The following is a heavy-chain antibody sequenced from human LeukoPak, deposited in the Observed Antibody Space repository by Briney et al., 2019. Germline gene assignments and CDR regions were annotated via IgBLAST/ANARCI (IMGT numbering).Heavy chain of an antibody. CDR3: ARREMSTKRAVKPADY. V-gene: IGHV5-51*01. CDR2: IYPGDSDT. J-gene: IGHJ4*02. Sequence: NLGESLKISCKGSGYSFTSYWIGWVRQMPGKGLGWMGIIYPGDSDTRYSPSFQGQVTISADKSNSIAYLQWSSLKASDTAMYYCARREMSTKRAVKPADYWGQGILVTVSS. CDR1: GYSFTSYW. D-gene: IGHD5-24*01.